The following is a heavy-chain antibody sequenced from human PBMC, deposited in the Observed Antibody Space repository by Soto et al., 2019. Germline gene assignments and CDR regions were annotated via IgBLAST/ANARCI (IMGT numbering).Heavy chain of an antibody. CDR1: GFSFSTHA. CDR3: AKDGKCPQSGTFDY. D-gene: IGHD1-26*01. CDR2: ISNDGVTS. Sequence: PGGSLRLSCAASGFSFSTHAMHWVRQAPGKGLEWVAVISNDGVTSVYSDSVRGRFTISRDNSKNTVYLQMNGLRPEDTAVYLCAKDGKCPQSGTFDYWGQGTLVTVSS. V-gene: IGHV3-30*18. J-gene: IGHJ4*02.